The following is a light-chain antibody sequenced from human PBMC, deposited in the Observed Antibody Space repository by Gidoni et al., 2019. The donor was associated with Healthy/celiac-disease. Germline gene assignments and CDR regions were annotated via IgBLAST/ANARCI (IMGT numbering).Light chain of an antibody. Sequence: EIVLTPSPGTLSLSPGERATLSCRASQSVSSSYLAWYQQKPGQAPRLLIYGASSRATGIQDRFSGRGSGTDFTLTISRLEPEDFAVYYCQQYGSSPWAFGQGTKVEIK. V-gene: IGKV3-20*01. CDR3: QQYGSSPWA. CDR1: QSVSSSY. J-gene: IGKJ1*01. CDR2: GAS.